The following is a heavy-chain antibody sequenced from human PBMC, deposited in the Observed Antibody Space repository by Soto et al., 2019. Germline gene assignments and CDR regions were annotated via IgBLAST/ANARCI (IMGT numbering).Heavy chain of an antibody. D-gene: IGHD6-13*01. CDR2: IIPIFGTA. V-gene: IGHV1-69*13. J-gene: IGHJ4*02. Sequence: SVKVSCKASGVTFSSYAISWVRQAPLQGLEWMGGIIPIFGTANYAQKFQGRVTITADESTSTAYMELSSLRSEDTAVYYCARDLGGIAAAGYYFDYWGQGPLVTVSS. CDR1: GVTFSSYA. CDR3: ARDLGGIAAAGYYFDY.